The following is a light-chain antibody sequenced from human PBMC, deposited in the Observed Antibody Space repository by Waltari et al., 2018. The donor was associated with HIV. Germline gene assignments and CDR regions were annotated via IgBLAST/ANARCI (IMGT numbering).Light chain of an antibody. CDR2: KDP. CDR3: HSEDNTGAAF. Sequence: SSGLTQPPSVSVSPGQTAKITCSGDGLSKQYVFWYQQKTGQAPVLVIYKDPERPSNIPERFSGATSGTTVTLTISGVQAEDEADYFCHSEDNTGAAFFGGGTRLTVL. J-gene: IGLJ2*01. V-gene: IGLV3-25*03. CDR1: GLSKQY.